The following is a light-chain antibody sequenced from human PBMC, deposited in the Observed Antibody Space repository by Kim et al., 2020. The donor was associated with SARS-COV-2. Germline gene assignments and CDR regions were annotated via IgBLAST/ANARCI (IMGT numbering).Light chain of an antibody. J-gene: IGKJ3*01. V-gene: IGKV1-39*01. CDR3: QETYSNPGT. CDR2: TVS. CDR1: QSINNY. Sequence: DIQMTQSPSSLSASVGDRVTITCRASQSINNYLNWYQQKPGKAPKLLIFTVSNLQSGVPSRFSGSVSGTDFTLTISSLQPEDFATYNCQETYSNPGTFGTGTKVDIK.